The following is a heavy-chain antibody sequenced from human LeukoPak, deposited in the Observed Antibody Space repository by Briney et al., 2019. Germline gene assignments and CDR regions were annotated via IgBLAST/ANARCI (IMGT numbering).Heavy chain of an antibody. CDR3: ARVGYSSSWPTTTSYYYYYGMDV. J-gene: IGHJ6*02. CDR1: GYTFTSYG. CDR2: ISAYNGNT. D-gene: IGHD6-13*01. Sequence: ASVKVSCKASGYTFTSYGISWVRQAPGQGLEWMGWISAYNGNTNYAQKLQGRVTMTTDTSTSTAYMELRSLRSDDTAVYYCARVGYSSSWPTTTSYYYYYGMDVWGQGTTVTVSS. V-gene: IGHV1-18*01.